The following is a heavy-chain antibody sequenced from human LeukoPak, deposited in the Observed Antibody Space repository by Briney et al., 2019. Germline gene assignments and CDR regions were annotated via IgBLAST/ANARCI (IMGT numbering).Heavy chain of an antibody. CDR1: GFSLSTSGVG. CDR3: AHRAEMAPGGRNYYFDY. J-gene: IGHJ4*02. CDR2: IYWDDDK. Sequence: SGPTLVKPTPPLALTCTFSGFSLSTSGVGVGWIRQPPGKALEWLALIYWDDDKRHSPSLKSRLTITKDTSKNQVVLTMTNMDPVDTATYYCAHRAEMAPGGRNYYFDYWGQGTLVTVSS. V-gene: IGHV2-5*02. D-gene: IGHD5-24*01.